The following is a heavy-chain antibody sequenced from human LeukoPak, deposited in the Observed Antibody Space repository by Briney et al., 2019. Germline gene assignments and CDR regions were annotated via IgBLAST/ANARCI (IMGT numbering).Heavy chain of an antibody. Sequence: PGGSLRLSCAASGFTFSSYSMNWVRQAPGKGLEWVSSISSSSSYIYYADSVKGRFTISRDNAKNSLYLQMNSLRAEDTAVYYCARDPFGSSNFDYWGQGTLVTVSS. CDR1: GFTFSSYS. CDR2: ISSSSSYI. CDR3: ARDPFGSSNFDY. D-gene: IGHD1-26*01. J-gene: IGHJ4*02. V-gene: IGHV3-21*01.